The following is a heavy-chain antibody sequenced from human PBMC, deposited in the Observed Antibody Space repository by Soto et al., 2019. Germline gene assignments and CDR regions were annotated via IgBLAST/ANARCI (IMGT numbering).Heavy chain of an antibody. V-gene: IGHV4-34*01. Sequence: SDTLSLTCALYGGSFSGYYWSWIRQPPGKGLEWIGEINHSGSTNYNPSLKSRVTISVDTSKNQFSLKLSSVTAADTAVYYCARAGTTAYYYGMDGWGQAPTVTV. J-gene: IGHJ6*02. D-gene: IGHD1-7*01. CDR2: INHSGST. CDR1: GGSFSGYY. CDR3: ARAGTTAYYYGMDG.